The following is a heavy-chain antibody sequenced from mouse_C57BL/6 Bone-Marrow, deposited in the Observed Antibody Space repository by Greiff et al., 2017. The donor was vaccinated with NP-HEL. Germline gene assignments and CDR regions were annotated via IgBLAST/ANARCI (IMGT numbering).Heavy chain of an antibody. CDR3: TRCHYYGSSLFAY. V-gene: IGHV1-15*01. CDR1: GYTFTDYE. CDR2: IDPETGGT. J-gene: IGHJ3*01. Sequence: VKLMESGAELVRPGASVTLSCKASGYTFTDYEMHWVKQTPVHGLEWIGAIDPETGGTAYNQKFKGKAILTADKSSSTAYMELRSLTSEDSAVYYCTRCHYYGSSLFAYWGQGTLVTVSA. D-gene: IGHD1-1*01.